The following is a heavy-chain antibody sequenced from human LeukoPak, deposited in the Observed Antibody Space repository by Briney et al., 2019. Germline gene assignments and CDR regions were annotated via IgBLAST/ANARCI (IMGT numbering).Heavy chain of an antibody. CDR1: GGTFSTFA. D-gene: IGHD4-17*01. J-gene: IGHJ2*01. CDR2: TSPMFATA. CDR3: PRGARYGDYDTDWYFHL. V-gene: IGHV1-69*05. Sequence: GASVKVSCKASGGTFSTFAISWVRQAPGQGLEWMGGTSPMFATANYAQKFQARVSFTTDESTSTAYMELSSLRSEDTAVYYCPRGARYGDYDTDWYFHLWGRGTLVTVSS.